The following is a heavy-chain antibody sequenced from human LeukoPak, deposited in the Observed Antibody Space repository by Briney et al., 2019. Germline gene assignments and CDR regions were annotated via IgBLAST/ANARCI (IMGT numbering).Heavy chain of an antibody. J-gene: IGHJ4*02. D-gene: IGHD6-13*01. V-gene: IGHV1-69*05. Sequence: ASVKVSCKASGGTFSSYAISWVRQAPGQGLEWMGGIIPIFGTANYAQKFQGRVTITTDESTSTAYMELSSLRSEDTAVYYCASTPGHSSWYWYYFDYWGQGTLVTVSS. CDR2: IIPIFGTA. CDR1: GGTFSSYA. CDR3: ASTPGHSSWYWYYFDY.